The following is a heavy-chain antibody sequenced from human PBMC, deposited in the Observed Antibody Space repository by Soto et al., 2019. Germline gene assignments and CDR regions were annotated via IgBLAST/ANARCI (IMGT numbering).Heavy chain of an antibody. Sequence: PGGSLRLSCAASGFTVSSNYMSWVRQAPGKGLEWVSVISGSGGSTYYADSVKGRFTISRDNSKNTLYLQMNSLRAEDTAVYYCAKYYGSGSYYNGGWDYWGQGTLVTVSS. CDR3: AKYYGSGSYYNGGWDY. D-gene: IGHD3-10*01. CDR1: GFTVSSNY. CDR2: ISGSGGST. V-gene: IGHV3-23*01. J-gene: IGHJ4*02.